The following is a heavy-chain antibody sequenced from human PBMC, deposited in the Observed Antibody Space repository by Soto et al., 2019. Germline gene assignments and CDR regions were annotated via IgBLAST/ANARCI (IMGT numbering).Heavy chain of an antibody. CDR1: GFTLFDYA. CDR2: ISWNGGPT. D-gene: IGHD2-2*01. Sequence: EVELVESGGGLGQPGRSLRLSCAASGFTLFDYAMHWVRQAPGKGLEWVAGISWNGGPTGYADSVKGRFTIARDNAKNSLYLQMNGLRAEDTALYYCVKDGYCSSTSCYGHDFDYWGQGTLVIVSS. J-gene: IGHJ4*02. CDR3: VKDGYCSSTSCYGHDFDY. V-gene: IGHV3-9*01.